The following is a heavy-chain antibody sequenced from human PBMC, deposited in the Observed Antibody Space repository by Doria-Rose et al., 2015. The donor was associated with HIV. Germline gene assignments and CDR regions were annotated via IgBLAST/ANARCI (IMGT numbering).Heavy chain of an antibody. CDR3: ARIKSSRWYHKYYFDF. D-gene: IGHD6-13*01. CDR2: IFSDDER. Sequence: QESGPVLVEPTETLTLTCTVSGVSLSSPGMGVSWIRQPPGKALEWLANIFSDDERSYTTSLESRLTISRGTSKSQVVLTMADVDPVDTATYYCARIKSSRWYHKYYFDFWGQGTLVIVSA. V-gene: IGHV2-26*01. CDR1: GVSLSSPGMG. J-gene: IGHJ4*02.